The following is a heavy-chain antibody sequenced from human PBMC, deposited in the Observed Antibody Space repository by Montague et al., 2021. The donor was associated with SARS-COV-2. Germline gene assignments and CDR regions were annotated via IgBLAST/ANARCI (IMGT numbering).Heavy chain of an antibody. CDR2: IYYSGST. V-gene: IGHV4-59*01. CDR1: GGSISSYY. CDR3: AREGLGCCSSTSCYRGFDY. Sequence: SETLSLTCTVSGGSISSYYWSWIRQPPGKGLEGIGYIYYSGSTNYNPSLKSRVTISVDTSKSQFSLKLSSVTAADTAVYYCAREGLGCCSSTSCYRGFDYWGQGTLVTVSS. J-gene: IGHJ4*02. D-gene: IGHD2-2*02.